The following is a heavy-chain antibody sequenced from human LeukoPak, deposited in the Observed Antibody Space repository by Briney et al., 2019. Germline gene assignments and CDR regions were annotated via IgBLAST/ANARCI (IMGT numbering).Heavy chain of an antibody. CDR3: ARALSSGYSYGHDAFDI. D-gene: IGHD5-18*01. CDR1: GFTFSDYY. Sequence: PGGSLRLSCAASGFTFSDYYKSWIRQAPGKGLEWVSYISSSGSTIYYADSVKGRFTISRDNAKNSLYLQMNSLRAEDTAVYYCARALSSGYSYGHDAFDIWGQGTMVTVSS. V-gene: IGHV3-11*01. CDR2: ISSSGSTI. J-gene: IGHJ3*02.